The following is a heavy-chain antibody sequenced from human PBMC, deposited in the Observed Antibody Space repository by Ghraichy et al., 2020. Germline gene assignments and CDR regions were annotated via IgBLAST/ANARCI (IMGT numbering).Heavy chain of an antibody. CDR3: ARGDRYLLRYFAY. J-gene: IGHJ4*02. CDR1: GGSFSGYY. D-gene: IGHD3-9*01. V-gene: IGHV4-34*01. Sequence: SETLSLTCAVYGGSFSGYYWSWIRQPPGKGLEWIGEINHSGSTNYNPSLKSRVTISVDTSKNQFSLKLSSVTAADTAVYYCARGDRYLLRYFAYWGQGTLVTVSS. CDR2: INHSGST.